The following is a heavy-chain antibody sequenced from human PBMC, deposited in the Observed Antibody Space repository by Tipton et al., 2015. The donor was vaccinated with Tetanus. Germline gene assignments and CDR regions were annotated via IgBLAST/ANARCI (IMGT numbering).Heavy chain of an antibody. CDR1: GYNFNLYW. J-gene: IGHJ2*01. D-gene: IGHD7-27*01. CDR2: IYPGDSDT. Sequence: VQLVQSGAEVKKSGECLKISCQGSGYNFNLYWIAWVRQMSGKGLEWMGIIYPGDSDTTYSPSFQGQVTISADRSISTAYLQWSSLKASDTAVFCCARRLGPYTGDQIWHFDLWGRGTMVTVSS. CDR3: ARRLGPYTGDQIWHFDL. V-gene: IGHV5-51*01.